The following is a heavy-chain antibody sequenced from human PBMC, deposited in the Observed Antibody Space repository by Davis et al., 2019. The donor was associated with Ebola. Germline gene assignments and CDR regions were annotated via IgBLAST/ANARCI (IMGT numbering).Heavy chain of an antibody. D-gene: IGHD3-22*01. J-gene: IGHJ3*02. CDR3: AKSTLYDSSGYYYGDAFDI. V-gene: IGHV3-30*02. CDR2: IRYDGSNK. Sequence: GESLKISCAAPGFTFSYYAMHWVRQAPGKGLEWVAFIRYDGSNKYYADSVKGRFTISRDNSKNTLYLQMNSLRAEDTAVYYCAKSTLYDSSGYYYGDAFDIWGQGTMVTVSS. CDR1: GFTFSYYA.